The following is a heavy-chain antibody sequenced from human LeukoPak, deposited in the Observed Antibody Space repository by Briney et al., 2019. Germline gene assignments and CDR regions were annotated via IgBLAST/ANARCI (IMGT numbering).Heavy chain of an antibody. CDR2: IYSGGVT. D-gene: IGHD4-11*01. J-gene: IGHJ4*02. CDR1: GFSVSSYH. CDR3: ARSTVALDY. Sequence: QTGGSLRLSCAASGFSVSSYHMSWVRQPPGKGLGWVSIIYSGGVTYYADSVKGRFTISRDNSKNTVFLQMISLTAGDTAVYYCARSTVALDYWGQGTLVTVSS. V-gene: IGHV3-53*01.